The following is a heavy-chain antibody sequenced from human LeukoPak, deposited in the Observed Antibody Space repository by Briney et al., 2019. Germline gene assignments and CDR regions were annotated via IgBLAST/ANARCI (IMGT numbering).Heavy chain of an antibody. J-gene: IGHJ1*01. CDR1: GFTFNGHW. V-gene: IGHV3-7*01. CDR3: ARDMHPGGQGEYFQH. Sequence: DPGGSLRLSCAASGFTFNGHWMTWVRQAPGKGLEWVANINEDGSGKYYVDSVKGRFTISRDNARNSLYLQVDSLRAEDTAVYYCARDMHPGGQGEYFQHWGQGTLVTVSS. D-gene: IGHD1-26*01. CDR2: INEDGSGK.